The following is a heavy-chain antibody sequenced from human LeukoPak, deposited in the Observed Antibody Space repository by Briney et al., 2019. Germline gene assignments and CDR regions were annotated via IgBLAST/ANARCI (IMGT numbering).Heavy chain of an antibody. Sequence: GGSLRLSCAASGFTFSSYSMNWVRQAPGKGLEWVSSISSSSSYIYYADSVKGRFTISRDNAKNSLYLQMNSLRPEDTAVYFCAKDATSRFDYWGQGTLVTVSS. J-gene: IGHJ4*02. D-gene: IGHD2-2*01. CDR3: AKDATSRFDY. V-gene: IGHV3-21*01. CDR1: GFTFSSYS. CDR2: ISSSSSYI.